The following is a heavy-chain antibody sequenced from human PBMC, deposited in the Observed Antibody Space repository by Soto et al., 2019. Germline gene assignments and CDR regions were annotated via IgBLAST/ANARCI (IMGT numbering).Heavy chain of an antibody. D-gene: IGHD2-15*01. V-gene: IGHV4-30-4*01. Sequence: SETLSLTCTVSGGSISSGDYYWSWIRQPPGKGLEWSGYIYYSGSTYYNPSLKSRVTISVGTSKNQFSLKLSSVTAEDTAVYYCARDHLEVVVVADKTRLIPYSCGMDVWGQGTTVTVSS. CDR1: GGSISSGDYY. J-gene: IGHJ6*02. CDR2: IYYSGST. CDR3: ARDHLEVVVVADKTRLIPYSCGMDV.